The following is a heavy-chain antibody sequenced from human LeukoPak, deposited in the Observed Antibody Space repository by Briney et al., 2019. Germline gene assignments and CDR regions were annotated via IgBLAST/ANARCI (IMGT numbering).Heavy chain of an antibody. CDR3: ARDLIAARPGWFDP. J-gene: IGHJ5*02. CDR2: ISAYNGNT. Sequence: GASVKVSCKASGYTFTTYGINWVRQAPGQGLEWMGWISAYNGNTNYAQNLQGRVTLTTDASASTAYMELRSLTSDDTAVYYCARDLIAARPGWFDPWGQGPLVTVSS. CDR1: GYTFTTYG. D-gene: IGHD6-6*01. V-gene: IGHV1-18*01.